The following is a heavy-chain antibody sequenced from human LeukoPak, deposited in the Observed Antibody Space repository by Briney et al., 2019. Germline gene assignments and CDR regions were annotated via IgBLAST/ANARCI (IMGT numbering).Heavy chain of an antibody. Sequence: PGGSLRLSCAASGFTLSSYGMTWVRQAPGKGLEWVSAISGSGGSTYYADSVKGRFTSSRDNSKNTLYLQMNSLRAEDTAVYYCAKVGYYYDSSGYYYWGQGTLVTVSS. CDR1: GFTLSSYG. CDR3: AKVGYYYDSSGYYY. D-gene: IGHD3-22*01. V-gene: IGHV3-23*01. CDR2: ISGSGGST. J-gene: IGHJ4*02.